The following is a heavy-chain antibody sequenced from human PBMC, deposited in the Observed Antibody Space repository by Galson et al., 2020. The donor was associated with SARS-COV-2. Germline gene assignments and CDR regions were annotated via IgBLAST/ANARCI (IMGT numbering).Heavy chain of an antibody. CDR1: GFTFSSYD. V-gene: IGHV3-13*01. Sequence: GGSLRLSCAASGFTFSSYDMHWVRQATGKGLEWVSAIGTAGDTYYPGSVKGRFTISRENAKNSLYLQMNSLRAGDTAVYYCARATSTARPPYYYYDMDVWGKGTTVTVSS. J-gene: IGHJ6*03. CDR2: IGTAGDT. D-gene: IGHD6-6*01. CDR3: ARATSTARPPYYYYDMDV.